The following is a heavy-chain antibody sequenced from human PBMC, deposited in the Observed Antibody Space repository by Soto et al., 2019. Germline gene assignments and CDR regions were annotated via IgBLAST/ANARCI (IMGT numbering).Heavy chain of an antibody. CDR2: IYHSGST. CDR3: ARGSKADYGDFYNWFDP. CDR1: GGSISSGGYS. Sequence: QLQLQESGSGLVKPSQTLSLTCAVSGGSISSGGYSWSWIQQPPGKGLEWIGYIYHSGSTYYNPSLKSRVTISVDRSKNQFSLKLSSVTAADTAVYYCARGSKADYGDFYNWFDPWGQGTLVTVSS. J-gene: IGHJ5*02. V-gene: IGHV4-30-2*01. D-gene: IGHD4-17*01.